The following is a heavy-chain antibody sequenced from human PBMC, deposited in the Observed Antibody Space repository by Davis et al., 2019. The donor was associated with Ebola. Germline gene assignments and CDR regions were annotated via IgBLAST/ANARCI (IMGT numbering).Heavy chain of an antibody. V-gene: IGHV3-23*01. CDR1: GFTFSSYA. D-gene: IGHD3-22*01. J-gene: IGHJ6*02. Sequence: PGGSLRLSCAASGFTFSSYAMSWVRQAPGKGLEWVSAISGSGGSTYYPGSVKGRFTISRENAKNSLYLQMNSLRAGDTAVYYCARGYSDRSGYYQYGMDVWGQGTTVTVSS. CDR2: ISGSGGST. CDR3: ARGYSDRSGYYQYGMDV.